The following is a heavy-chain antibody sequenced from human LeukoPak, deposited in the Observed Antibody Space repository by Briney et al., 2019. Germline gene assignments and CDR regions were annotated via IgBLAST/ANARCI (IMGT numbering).Heavy chain of an antibody. V-gene: IGHV3-43D*04. CDR1: GFTVDDFA. Sequence: PGGSLRLSCAASGFTVDDFAMHWVRQTPGKGLEWVAAISWDDDSTYYVDSVKGRFTISRDNSKNSPYLQMNSLRSDDTALYYCARGLGGLDWGQGTLVTVSS. J-gene: IGHJ4*02. D-gene: IGHD3-10*01. CDR3: ARGLGGLD. CDR2: ISWDDDST.